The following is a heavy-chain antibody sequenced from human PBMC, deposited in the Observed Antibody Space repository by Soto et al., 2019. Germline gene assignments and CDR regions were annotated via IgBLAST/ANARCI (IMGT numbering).Heavy chain of an antibody. J-gene: IGHJ4*02. CDR3: ARDFYPLAYYFDY. CDR1: GYLFTAYS. V-gene: IGHV1-18*04. CDR2: ISGNDGKT. Sequence: ASVKVSCKASGYLFTAYSMHWVRLAPGQGLEWMGWISGNDGKTKYARKFQGRVTMTTDTSTSTAYMEMNSLRHDDTAVYYCARDFYPLAYYFDYWGQGTLVTVSS.